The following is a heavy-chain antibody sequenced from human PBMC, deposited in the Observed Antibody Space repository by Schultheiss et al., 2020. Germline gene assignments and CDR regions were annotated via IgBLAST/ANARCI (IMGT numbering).Heavy chain of an antibody. D-gene: IGHD1-26*01. Sequence: GGSLRLSCAASGFTFSSYGMHWVRQAPGKGLEWVAVIWYDGSNKYYADSVKGRFTISRDNSKNTLYLQMNSLRAEDTAVYYCARDPYSGTYYVIDAFDVWGQGTMVTAS. J-gene: IGHJ3*01. V-gene: IGHV3-33*01. CDR2: IWYDGSNK. CDR1: GFTFSSYG. CDR3: ARDPYSGTYYVIDAFDV.